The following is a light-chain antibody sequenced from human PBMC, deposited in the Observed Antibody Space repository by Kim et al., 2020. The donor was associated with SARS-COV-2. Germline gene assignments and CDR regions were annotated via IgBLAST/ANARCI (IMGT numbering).Light chain of an antibody. CDR3: LHLNSYPLT. J-gene: IGKJ4*01. CDR1: QGISSH. CDR2: SAS. V-gene: IGKV1-9*01. Sequence: ASVGDRVISTCRASQGISSHLAWYQQKPGKAPKLLIYSASSLQSEVPSRFSGSGSGTDFTLTISSLQPEDFATYYCLHLNSYPLTFGGGTKVDIK.